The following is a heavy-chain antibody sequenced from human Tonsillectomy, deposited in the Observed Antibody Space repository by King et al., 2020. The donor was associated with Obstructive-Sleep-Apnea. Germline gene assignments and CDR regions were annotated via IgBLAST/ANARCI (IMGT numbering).Heavy chain of an antibody. D-gene: IGHD3-3*02. V-gene: IGHV4-59*08. J-gene: IGHJ4*02. CDR3: ARHAGISYPYFDY. CDR2: IYYSGST. CDR1: GGSISSYY. Sequence: PLQESGPGLVKPSETLSLTCTVSGGSISSYYWSWIRQPPGKGLEWIGYIYYSGSTNYNPSLKSRVTISVDTSKNQFSLKLSSVTAADTAVYYCARHAGISYPYFDYWGQGTLVTVSS.